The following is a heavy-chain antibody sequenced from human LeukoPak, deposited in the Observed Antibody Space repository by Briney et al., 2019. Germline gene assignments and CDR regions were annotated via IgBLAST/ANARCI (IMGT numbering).Heavy chain of an antibody. J-gene: IGHJ3*02. D-gene: IGHD2-15*01. V-gene: IGHV4-31*03. CDR1: GGSISSGGYY. CDR3: STTKYCSGGSCYSFGAFDI. Sequence: PSQTLSLTCTVSGGSISSGGYYWSWIRQHPGKGLEWIGYIYYSGSTYYNPSLKSRVTISVDTSKNQFSLKLSSVTAADTAVYYCSTTKYCSGGSCYSFGAFDIWGQGTMVTVSS. CDR2: IYYSGST.